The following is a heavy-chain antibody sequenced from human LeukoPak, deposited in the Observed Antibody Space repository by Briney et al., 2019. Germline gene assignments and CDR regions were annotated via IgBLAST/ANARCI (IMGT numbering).Heavy chain of an antibody. CDR2: FDPEDGET. Sequence: ASVKVSCKVSGYTPTELSMHWVRQAPGKGLEWMGGFDPEDGETIYAQKFQGRVTMTEDTSTDTAYMELSSLRSEDTAVYYCATEGMTTVTTSDAFDIWGQGTMVTVSS. J-gene: IGHJ3*02. CDR1: GYTPTELS. V-gene: IGHV1-24*01. D-gene: IGHD4-17*01. CDR3: ATEGMTTVTTSDAFDI.